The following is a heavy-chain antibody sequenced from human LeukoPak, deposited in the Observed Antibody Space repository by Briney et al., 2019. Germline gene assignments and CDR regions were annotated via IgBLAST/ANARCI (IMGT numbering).Heavy chain of an antibody. Sequence: SETLTLTCTVSGGSISSYSWNWIRQPAGEGLEWIGRISDSGSTNYNFRLKGQVTMSVHTSQHQYSLKVTSQTAADRAGYYCAREIIHPYSESHGFDCWGQGILVSVFS. D-gene: IGHD1-26*01. V-gene: IGHV4-4*07. CDR3: AREIIHPYSESHGFDC. CDR1: GGSISSYS. CDR2: ISDSGST. J-gene: IGHJ4*02.